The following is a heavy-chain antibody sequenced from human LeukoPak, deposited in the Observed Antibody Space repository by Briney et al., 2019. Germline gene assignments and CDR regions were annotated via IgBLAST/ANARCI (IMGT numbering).Heavy chain of an antibody. CDR3: ARDLKYYDSSGFDY. Sequence: GESLRLSCAASGFTFSDYWMSWVRQAPGKGLEWVANIQQDGSEKYYVDSVKGRFTISRDNAKKSLFLQVSSLRGEDTAVYYCARDLKYYDSSGFDYWGQGTLVTVSS. CDR2: IQQDGSEK. V-gene: IGHV3-7*01. D-gene: IGHD3-22*01. CDR1: GFTFSDYW. J-gene: IGHJ4*02.